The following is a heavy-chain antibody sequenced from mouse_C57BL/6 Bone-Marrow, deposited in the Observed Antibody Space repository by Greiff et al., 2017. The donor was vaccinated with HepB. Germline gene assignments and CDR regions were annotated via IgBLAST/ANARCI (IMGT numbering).Heavy chain of an antibody. J-gene: IGHJ1*03. CDR2: INPSSGYT. V-gene: IGHV1-4*01. Sequence: VQLQESGAELARPGASVKMSCKASGYTFTSYTMHWVKQRPGQGLEWIGYINPSSGYTKYNQKFKDKATLTADKSSSTAYMQLSSLTSEDSAVYYCARADGNYGDFDVWGTGTTVTVSS. CDR3: ARADGNYGDFDV. D-gene: IGHD2-1*01. CDR1: GYTFTSYT.